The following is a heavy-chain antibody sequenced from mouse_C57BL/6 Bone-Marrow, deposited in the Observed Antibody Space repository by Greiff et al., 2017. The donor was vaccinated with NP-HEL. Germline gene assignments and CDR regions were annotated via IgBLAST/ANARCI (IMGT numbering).Heavy chain of an antibody. Sequence: EVQVVESGGGLAQPKGSLKLSCAASGFSFNTYAMNWVRQAPGKGLEWVARIRSKSNNYATYYADSVKDRFTISRDDSESMLYLQMNNLKTEDTAMYYCVRYGKGAMDYWGQGTSVTVSS. J-gene: IGHJ4*01. CDR1: GFSFNTYA. D-gene: IGHD2-1*01. CDR3: VRYGKGAMDY. V-gene: IGHV10-1*01. CDR2: IRSKSNNYAT.